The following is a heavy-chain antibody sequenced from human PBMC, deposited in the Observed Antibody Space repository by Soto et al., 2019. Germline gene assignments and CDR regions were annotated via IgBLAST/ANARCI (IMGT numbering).Heavy chain of an antibody. Sequence: ASVKVSCKASGYTFTSYAMHWVRQAPGQRLEWMGWINAGNGNTKYSQKFQGRVTITRDTSISTAYMELSRLRSDDTAVYYCARDRGYCSGGSCYSNYYYYYYMDVWGKGTTVTVSS. CDR2: INAGNGNT. D-gene: IGHD2-15*01. V-gene: IGHV1-3*01. CDR3: ARDRGYCSGGSCYSNYYYYYYMDV. CDR1: GYTFTSYA. J-gene: IGHJ6*03.